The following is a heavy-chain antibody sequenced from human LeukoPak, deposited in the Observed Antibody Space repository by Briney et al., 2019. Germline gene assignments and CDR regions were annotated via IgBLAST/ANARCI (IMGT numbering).Heavy chain of an antibody. Sequence: ETLSLTCTVSGYSISSGYYWGWIRQPPGKGLEWVSSISSSSSYIYYADSVKGRFTISRDNAKNSLYLQMNSLRAEDTAVYYCARDRFGAANYWGQGTLVTVSS. CDR3: ARDRFGAANY. CDR2: ISSSSSYI. V-gene: IGHV3-21*01. J-gene: IGHJ4*02. D-gene: IGHD3-10*01. CDR1: GYSISSGYY.